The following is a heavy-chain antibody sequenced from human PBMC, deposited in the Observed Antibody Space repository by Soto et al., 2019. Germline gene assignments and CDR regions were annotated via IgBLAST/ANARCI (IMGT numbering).Heavy chain of an antibody. Sequence: QVQLVQSGAEVKKPGASVKVSCKASGYTSNKYGISWVRQAPGQGLEWMGWISAYNGNANYAQKVQDRVTMTTDTYPSTAYMELRSLRSDDTAVYYCAREPSVAAGKEYWGQGTLVTVSS. D-gene: IGHD6-19*01. J-gene: IGHJ4*02. CDR3: AREPSVAAGKEY. V-gene: IGHV1-18*01. CDR1: GYTSNKYG. CDR2: ISAYNGNA.